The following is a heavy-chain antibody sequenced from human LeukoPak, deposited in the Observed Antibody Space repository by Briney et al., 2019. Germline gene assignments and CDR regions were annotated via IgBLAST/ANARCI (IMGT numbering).Heavy chain of an antibody. V-gene: IGHV3-23*01. CDR3: AKARIVVVTALDY. CDR2: ITGDGSST. D-gene: IGHD2-21*02. J-gene: IGHJ4*02. Sequence: GGSLRLSCAASGFTFSNYAMGWVRQAPGKGLEWVSAITGDGSSTYNADSVKGRFTVSRDNSKNTLYLQMNSLRAEDTAKYYCAKARIVVVTALDYWGQGTLVIVSS. CDR1: GFTFSNYA.